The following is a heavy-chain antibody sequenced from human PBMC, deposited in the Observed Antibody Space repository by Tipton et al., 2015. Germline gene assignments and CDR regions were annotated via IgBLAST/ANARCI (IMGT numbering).Heavy chain of an antibody. CDR1: GYTFIGYY. D-gene: IGHD4-11*01. CDR2: INPNSGGT. V-gene: IGHV1-2*02. Sequence: QSGAEVKKPGASVKVSCKASGYTFIGYYMHWVRQAPGQGLEWMGWINPNSGGTKYAQKFQGRVTMTRDTSISTVYMELSGLRSDDTAVYYCARDASTVHYYNYYGMDVWGQGTTVTVSS. CDR3: ARDASTVHYYNYYGMDV. J-gene: IGHJ6*02.